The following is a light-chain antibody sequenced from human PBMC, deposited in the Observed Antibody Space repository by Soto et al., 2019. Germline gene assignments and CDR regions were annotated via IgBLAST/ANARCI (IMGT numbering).Light chain of an antibody. CDR2: GAS. CDR1: QSVSSNF. CDR3: QQFDSFRWT. V-gene: IGKV3-20*01. Sequence: EIVLTQSPGTLSLSPGERATLSCRASQSVSSNFLAWYQQKPGQTPRLLIYGASSRATGIPDRFSGSGSGTDFTLTISRLEPEDSAVYFFQQFDSFRWTFGRGTKVEIK. J-gene: IGKJ1*01.